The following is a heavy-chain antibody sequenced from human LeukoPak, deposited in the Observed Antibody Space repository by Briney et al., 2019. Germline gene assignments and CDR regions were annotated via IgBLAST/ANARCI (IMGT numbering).Heavy chain of an antibody. Sequence: GGSLRLSCAASGFTFSSYWMSWVRQAPGKGLEWVANIKKDGSEKYYVDSVKGRFTISRDNAKNSLYLQMNSLRAEDTAVYYCARQIVVVPAAGTEIDYWGQGTPVTVSS. J-gene: IGHJ4*02. V-gene: IGHV3-7*01. CDR1: GFTFSSYW. D-gene: IGHD2-2*01. CDR2: IKKDGSEK. CDR3: ARQIVVVPAAGTEIDY.